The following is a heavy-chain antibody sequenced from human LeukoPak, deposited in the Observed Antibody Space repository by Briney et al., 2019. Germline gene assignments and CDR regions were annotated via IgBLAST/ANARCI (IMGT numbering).Heavy chain of an antibody. CDR3: ARGSGYSSSWYTDY. CDR1: GYTLTELS. J-gene: IGHJ4*02. CDR2: FDPEDGET. Sequence: VASVKVSCKVSGYTLTELSMHWVRQAPGKGLEWMGGFDPEDGETIYAQKFQGRVTMTEDTSTDTAYMELSSLRSEDTAVYYCARGSGYSSSWYTDYWGQGTLVTVSS. D-gene: IGHD6-13*01. V-gene: IGHV1-24*01.